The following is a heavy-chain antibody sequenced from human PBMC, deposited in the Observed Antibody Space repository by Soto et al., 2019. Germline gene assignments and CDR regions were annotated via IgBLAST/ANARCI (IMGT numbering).Heavy chain of an antibody. CDR3: ATKAIVVVVAATREAVVGPDY. D-gene: IGHD2-15*01. CDR2: IWYDGSNK. V-gene: IGHV3-33*01. J-gene: IGHJ4*02. Sequence: QVQLVESGGGVVQPGRSLRLSCAASGFTFSSYGMHWVRQAPGKGLEWVAVIWYDGSNKYYADSVKGRFTISRDNSKNTLYLQMNSLRAEDTAVYYCATKAIVVVVAATREAVVGPDYWGQGTLVTVSS. CDR1: GFTFSSYG.